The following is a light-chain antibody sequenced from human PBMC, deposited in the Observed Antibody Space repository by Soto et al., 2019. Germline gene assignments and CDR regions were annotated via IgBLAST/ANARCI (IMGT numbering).Light chain of an antibody. CDR3: LQRASWPHT. CDR1: QSAGSY. CDR2: DAT. J-gene: IGKJ3*01. V-gene: IGKV3-11*01. Sequence: VLTQSPANLSLSPGQSAALSCRASQSAGSYLAWLQQVPGQAPRLLIYDATNRANGIPAKFRGSGSGTDFTLTISSLEPEDFALYFCLQRASWPHTFGPGTKVEIK.